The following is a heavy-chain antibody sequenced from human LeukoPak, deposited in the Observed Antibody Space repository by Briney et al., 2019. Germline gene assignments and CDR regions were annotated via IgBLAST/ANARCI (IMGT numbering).Heavy chain of an antibody. Sequence: KDGASLQISCKCSGSTFTTYWIGWVRQLPGKGLEWMGIIYPGDSDPRYSPSFQGQVTISADTSISTAYLQWSSLKASDSAMYYCVRHGLGSSWFGFDYWGQGTLVTVSS. J-gene: IGHJ4*02. CDR3: VRHGLGSSWFGFDY. CDR2: IYPGDSDP. D-gene: IGHD6-13*01. V-gene: IGHV5-51*01. CDR1: GSTFTTYW.